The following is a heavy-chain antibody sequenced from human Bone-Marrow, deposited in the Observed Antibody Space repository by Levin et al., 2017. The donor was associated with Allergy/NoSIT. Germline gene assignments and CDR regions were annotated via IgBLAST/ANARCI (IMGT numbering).Heavy chain of an antibody. D-gene: IGHD4-23*01. CDR1: GDSISRGGYS. CDR3: ARGGYAGNPNWFFDL. Sequence: SETLSLTCAVSGDSISRGGYSWSWIRQPPGKGLEWIAYTHHSGPTSYSPSLRSRATISIDRSGNQLSLKLNSVTAADTAVYYCARGGYAGNPNWFFDLWGRGTLVTVSS. J-gene: IGHJ2*01. V-gene: IGHV4-30-2*01. CDR2: THHSGPT.